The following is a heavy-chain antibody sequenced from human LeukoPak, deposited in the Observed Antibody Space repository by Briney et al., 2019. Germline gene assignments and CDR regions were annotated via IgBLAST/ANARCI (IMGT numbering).Heavy chain of an antibody. D-gene: IGHD1-26*01. Sequence: GASVKVSCKASGYTFTGYYMHWVRQAPGQGLEWMGWINPNSGGTNYAQKFQGRVTMTRDTSISTAYMELRSLRSDDTAVYYCARGIVGATSYYYYMDVWGKGTTVTISS. CDR3: ARGIVGATSYYYYMDV. CDR1: GYTFTGYY. CDR2: INPNSGGT. J-gene: IGHJ6*03. V-gene: IGHV1-2*02.